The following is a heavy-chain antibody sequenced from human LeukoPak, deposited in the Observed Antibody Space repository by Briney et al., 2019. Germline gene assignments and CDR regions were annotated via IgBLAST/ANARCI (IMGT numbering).Heavy chain of an antibody. CDR1: GGSISSYY. Sequence: SETLSLTCTVSGGSISSYYWSWIRQPPGKGLEWIGYIYYSGSTNYNPSLKSRVTISVDTSKNQFSLKLSSVTAADTAVYYCARIGFGAVDHYYFDYWGQGTLVTVSS. CDR3: ARIGFGAVDHYYFDY. V-gene: IGHV4-59*01. J-gene: IGHJ4*02. D-gene: IGHD3-10*01. CDR2: IYYSGST.